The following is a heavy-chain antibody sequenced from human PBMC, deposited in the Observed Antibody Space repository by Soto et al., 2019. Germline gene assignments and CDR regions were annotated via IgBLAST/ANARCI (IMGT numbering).Heavy chain of an antibody. CDR1: GFTFSSYW. CDR3: ARSVADFLEYSSSWYVDY. D-gene: IGHD6-13*01. Sequence: GGSLRLSCAASGFTFSSYWMSWVRQAPGKGLEWVANIKQDGSEKYYVDSVKGRFTISRDNAKNSLYLQMNSLRAEDTAVYYCARSVADFLEYSSSWYVDYWGQGTLVTVSS. J-gene: IGHJ4*02. V-gene: IGHV3-7*05. CDR2: IKQDGSEK.